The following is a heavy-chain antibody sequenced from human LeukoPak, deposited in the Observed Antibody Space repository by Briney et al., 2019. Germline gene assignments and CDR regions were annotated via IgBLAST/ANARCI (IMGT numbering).Heavy chain of an antibody. CDR1: GFTFSNYA. CDR3: AKYSSGWYVYYYMDV. V-gene: IGHV3-23*01. CDR2: ISSGAGTT. Sequence: GGSLRLSCAASGFTFSNYARSWVRQVPGKGLEWVSAISSGAGTTGYADSVKGRFTISRVNSKSTIYLQMNSLRAEDTAVYYCAKYSSGWYVYYYMDVWGKGTTVTVSS. J-gene: IGHJ6*03. D-gene: IGHD6-19*01.